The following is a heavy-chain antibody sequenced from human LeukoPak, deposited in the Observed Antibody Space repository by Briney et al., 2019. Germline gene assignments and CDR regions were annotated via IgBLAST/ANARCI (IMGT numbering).Heavy chain of an antibody. V-gene: IGHV3-21*01. CDR1: GFIFSSYT. CDR2: ISSSSSYI. CDR3: ARDGLNDYGDYVPCWFDP. J-gene: IGHJ5*02. Sequence: PGGSLRLSCAASGFIFSSYTMNWVRQAPGKGLEWVSSISSSSSYIYYADSVKGRFTISRDNAKNSLYLQMNSLRAEDTAVYYCARDGLNDYGDYVPCWFDPWGQGTLVTVSS. D-gene: IGHD4-17*01.